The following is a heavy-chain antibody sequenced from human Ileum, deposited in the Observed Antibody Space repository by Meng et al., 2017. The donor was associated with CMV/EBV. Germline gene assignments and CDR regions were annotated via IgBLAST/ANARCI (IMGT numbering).Heavy chain of an antibody. Sequence: QVLLVQFGGEVKKTGDSVRVSCKASGYNFRDYGVTWVRQVPGQGLEWMGWIRGDNGNTNYAQKFQGRATMTTDTFTRTAYMQLRTLRSDDSAMYYCARGKPNLVGATGFDHWGQGTLVTASS. D-gene: IGHD1-26*01. CDR3: ARGKPNLVGATGFDH. V-gene: IGHV1-18*01. CDR2: IRGDNGNT. CDR1: GYNFRDYG. J-gene: IGHJ4*02.